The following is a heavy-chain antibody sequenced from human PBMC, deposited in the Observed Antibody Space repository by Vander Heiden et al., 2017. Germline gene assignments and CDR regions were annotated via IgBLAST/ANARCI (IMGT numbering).Heavy chain of an antibody. D-gene: IGHD1-26*01. CDR3: ARDLGAGRYFDD. V-gene: IGHV3-33*01. CDR1: GFPFSPYG. J-gene: IGHJ4*02. CDR2: IGHDGSFK. Sequence: QVQLVESGGGVVQTGRPLRLSCAASGFPFSPYGMHWVRQAPGKGLEWVAVIGHDGSFKAYADSVKSRFTISRDNSKNTLYLQMTSLRAEDAAVYYCARDLGAGRYFDDWGQGSLVTVSS.